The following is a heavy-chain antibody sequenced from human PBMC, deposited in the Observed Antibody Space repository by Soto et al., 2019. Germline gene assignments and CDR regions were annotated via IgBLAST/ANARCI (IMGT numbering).Heavy chain of an antibody. D-gene: IGHD6-19*01. J-gene: IGHJ4*02. CDR3: ARNRGWEMLDY. CDR2: INIDGTEK. CDR1: GFTFTHYW. V-gene: IGHV3-7*01. Sequence: EVQLVESGGALVQPGGSLRLSCATSGFTFTHYWMNWVRQAPGKGLEWVANINIDGTEKYYGDSGKGRCTISRDNAKNSLYLQMDSLRDEDMAGYYCARNRGWEMLDYWGQGTLVTVSS.